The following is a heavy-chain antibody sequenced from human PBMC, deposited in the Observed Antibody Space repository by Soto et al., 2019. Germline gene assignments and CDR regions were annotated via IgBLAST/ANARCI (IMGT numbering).Heavy chain of an antibody. CDR3: ARDESGYCSGGSCFSAEDY. CDR1: GFTFSSYS. J-gene: IGHJ4*02. CDR2: ISSSSSYI. D-gene: IGHD2-15*01. Sequence: EVKLVESGGGLVKPGGSLRLSCAASGFTFSSYSMNWVRQAPGKGLEWVSSISSSSSYIYYADSVKGRFTISRDNAKNSLYLQINSLRAEDTAVYYCARDESGYCSGGSCFSAEDYWGQGTLVTVSS. V-gene: IGHV3-21*01.